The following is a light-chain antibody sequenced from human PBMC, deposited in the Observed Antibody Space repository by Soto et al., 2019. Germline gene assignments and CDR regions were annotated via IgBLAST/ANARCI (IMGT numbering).Light chain of an antibody. CDR2: WAS. Sequence: DILLTQSPDSLAVSLSESATIDCKSSQRVLYSSNNKNYLAWYQQKPGQPPKLLIYWASTRESGVPDRFSGSGSGTDFTLTISSLQAEDVAVYYCQQYYSTPITFGQGTRLEIK. CDR3: QQYYSTPIT. V-gene: IGKV4-1*01. J-gene: IGKJ5*01. CDR1: QRVLYSSNNKNY.